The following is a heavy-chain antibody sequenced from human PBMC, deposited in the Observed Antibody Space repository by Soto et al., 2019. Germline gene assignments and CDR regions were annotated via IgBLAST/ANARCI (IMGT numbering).Heavy chain of an antibody. J-gene: IGHJ4*02. D-gene: IGHD6-13*01. V-gene: IGHV4-39*01. CDR2: IYYSGST. CDR1: GGSISSSSYY. Sequence: SETLSLTCTVSGGSISSSSYYWGWIRQPPGKGLEWIGSIYYSGSTYYDPSLKSRVTISVDTSKNQFSLKLSSVTAADTAVYYCARQWDSSSWARGRGDFDYWGQGTLVTVSS. CDR3: ARQWDSSSWARGRGDFDY.